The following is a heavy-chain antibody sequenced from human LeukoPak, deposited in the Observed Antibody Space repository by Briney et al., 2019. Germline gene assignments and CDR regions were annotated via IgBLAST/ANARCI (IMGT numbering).Heavy chain of an antibody. CDR1: GGSISSYY. Sequence: SETLSLTCTVSGGSISSYYWSWIRQPPGKGLEWIGYIYYSGSTNYNPSLKSRVTISVDTSKNQFSLRLSTVTAADTAVYYCARVTGYMIEDYFDYWGQGTLVTVSS. CDR3: ARVTGYMIEDYFDY. CDR2: IYYSGST. V-gene: IGHV4-59*01. J-gene: IGHJ4*02. D-gene: IGHD3-22*01.